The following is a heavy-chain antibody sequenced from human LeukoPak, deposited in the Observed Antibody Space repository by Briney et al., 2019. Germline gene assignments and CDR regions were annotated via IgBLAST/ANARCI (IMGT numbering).Heavy chain of an antibody. CDR3: AKQGAGIRD. CDR2: LRYDGSNT. Sequence: GGSLRLSCAASGFTFSGYGMHWVRQAPGKGLEWVAFLRYDGSNTYYADSVKGRFTISRHSAKNSVYLQMNSLRAEDTAVYYCAKQGAGIRDWGQGTLVTVSS. J-gene: IGHJ4*02. V-gene: IGHV3-30*02. D-gene: IGHD6-19*01. CDR1: GFTFSGYG.